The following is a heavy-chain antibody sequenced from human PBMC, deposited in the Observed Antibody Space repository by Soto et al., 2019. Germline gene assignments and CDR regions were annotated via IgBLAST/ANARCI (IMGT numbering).Heavy chain of an antibody. Sequence: EVQLVESGGGLVKPGGSLRLSCAASGFTFSSYSMNWVRQAPGKGLELVSSISSSSSYIYYADSVKGRFTISRDNAKNSMYLQMNSLRAEDTAVYYCASVVGGLYYYYYMDVWGKGTTVTVS. V-gene: IGHV3-21*01. CDR3: ASVVGGLYYYYYMDV. J-gene: IGHJ6*03. D-gene: IGHD2-2*01. CDR2: ISSSSSYI. CDR1: GFTFSSYS.